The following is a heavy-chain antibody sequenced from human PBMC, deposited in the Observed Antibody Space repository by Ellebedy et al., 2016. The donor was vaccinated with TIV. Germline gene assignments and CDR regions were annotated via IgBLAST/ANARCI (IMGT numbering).Heavy chain of an antibody. V-gene: IGHV3-21*01. Sequence: GESLKISCAASGFTFTDYGIYWVRQAPGKGLEWVSSISSSSSYIYYADSVKGRFTISRDNAKNSLYLQMNSLRAEDTAVYYCTGDYLDYWGQGTLVTVSS. J-gene: IGHJ4*02. CDR3: TGDYLDY. CDR2: ISSSSSYI. D-gene: IGHD1-14*01. CDR1: GFTFTDYG.